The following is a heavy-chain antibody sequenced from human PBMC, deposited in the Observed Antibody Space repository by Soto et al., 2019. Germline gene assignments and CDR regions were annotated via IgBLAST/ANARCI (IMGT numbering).Heavy chain of an antibody. J-gene: IGHJ4*02. CDR3: ARDLIAAAGHGY. CDR2: INPSGGST. CDR1: GYPFTSYY. Sequence: WGSVKVSFKASGYPFTSYYMHLVRQAPGQGLEWMGIINPSGGSTSYAQKFQGRVTMTRDTSTSTVYMELSSLRSEDTAVYYCARDLIAAAGHGYWGQGTMVTVSS. V-gene: IGHV1-46*01. D-gene: IGHD6-13*01.